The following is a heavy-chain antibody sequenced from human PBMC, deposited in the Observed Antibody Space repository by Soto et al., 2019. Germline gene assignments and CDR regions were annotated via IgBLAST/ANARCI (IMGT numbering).Heavy chain of an antibody. CDR2: INAGNGNT. V-gene: IGHV1-3*01. J-gene: IGHJ4*02. D-gene: IGHD5-12*01. CDR1: GYTFTNFG. Sequence: ASVKVSCKASGYTFTNFGISWVRQAPGEGLEWMGWINAGNGNTKYSQKFQGRVTITRDTSASTAYMELSSLRSEDTAVYYCARVSGYNVIDYWGKGTLVTVSS. CDR3: ARVSGYNVIDY.